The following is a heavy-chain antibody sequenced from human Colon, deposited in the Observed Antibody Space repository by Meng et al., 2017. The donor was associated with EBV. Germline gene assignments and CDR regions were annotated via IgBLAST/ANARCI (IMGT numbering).Heavy chain of an antibody. CDR2: IYYSGST. CDR1: GGSISSGNHY. Sequence: QWQLQKSGPGLVKPSPHLSPTCTVSGGSISSGNHYWSWIRQHPGKGLEYIGYIYYSGSTYYNPSLKSRVIISVDTSKNQFSLRLNSVTAADTAVYYCASLYGDSSVWYLDLWGRGTLVTVSS. D-gene: IGHD4-17*01. J-gene: IGHJ2*01. CDR3: ASLYGDSSVWYLDL. V-gene: IGHV4-31*03.